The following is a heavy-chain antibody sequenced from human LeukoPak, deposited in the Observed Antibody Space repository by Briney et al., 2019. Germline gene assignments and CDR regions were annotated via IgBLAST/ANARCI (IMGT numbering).Heavy chain of an antibody. CDR1: GGSISSSSYY. Sequence: PSETLSLTCTVSGGSISSSSYYWGWIRQPPGKGLEWIGSIYYSGSTYYNPSLKSRVTISVDTSKNQFSLKLSSVTAADTAVYHCARLSHYSSGWYREHLIDYWGQGTLVTVSS. CDR3: ARLSHYSSGWYREHLIDY. CDR2: IYYSGST. D-gene: IGHD6-19*01. V-gene: IGHV4-39*01. J-gene: IGHJ4*02.